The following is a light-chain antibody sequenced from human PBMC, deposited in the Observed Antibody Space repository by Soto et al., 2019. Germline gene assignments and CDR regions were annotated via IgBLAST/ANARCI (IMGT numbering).Light chain of an antibody. Sequence: EVVMTQSPATLSVSPGERATLSCRASQSVNANLAWYQQKPGQAPRLLIHGASNRATGIPARFSGGGFGTEFLLTISSLQSEDFAVYYCQPYNTWLWTFGQGTKVEIK. CDR1: QSVNAN. CDR2: GAS. V-gene: IGKV3-15*01. J-gene: IGKJ1*01. CDR3: QPYNTWLWT.